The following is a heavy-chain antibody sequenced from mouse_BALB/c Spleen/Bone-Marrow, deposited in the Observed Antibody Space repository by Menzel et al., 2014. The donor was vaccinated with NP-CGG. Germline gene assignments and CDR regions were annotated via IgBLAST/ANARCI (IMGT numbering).Heavy chain of an antibody. D-gene: IGHD1-1*01. V-gene: IGHV4-1*02. CDR1: GFDFSRYW. CDR3: ARLSDYGRFAY. Sequence: EVQLVESGGGLVQPGGSLKLSCAASGFDFSRYWMSWVRQAPGKGLEWIGEINPDSSTINYTPSLKDKFIISRDNAKNTRCLQMSKVRSEDTALYYCARLSDYGRFAYWGQGTLVTVSA. J-gene: IGHJ3*01. CDR2: INPDSSTI.